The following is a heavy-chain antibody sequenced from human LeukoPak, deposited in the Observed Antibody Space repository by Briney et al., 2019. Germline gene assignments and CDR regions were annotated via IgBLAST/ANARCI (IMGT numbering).Heavy chain of an antibody. V-gene: IGHV4-39*01. CDR2: IYYSGST. CDR1: GGSISSSSYY. J-gene: IGHJ6*02. CDR3: ARPHSSGWYGMDV. Sequence: PETLSLTCTVSGGSISSSSYYWGWVRQPPGRGLEWIGSIYYSGSTYYNPSLKSRVTISVDTSKNQFSLKLSSVTAAGTAVYYCARPHSSGWYGMDVWGQGTTVTVSS. D-gene: IGHD6-19*01.